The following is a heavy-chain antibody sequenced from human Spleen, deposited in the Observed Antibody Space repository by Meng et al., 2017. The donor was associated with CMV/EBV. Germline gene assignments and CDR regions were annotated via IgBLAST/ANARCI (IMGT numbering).Heavy chain of an antibody. D-gene: IGHD2-15*01. Sequence: GESLKISCAASGLAFSSYEMNWVRQAPGKGLEWLAHIRSSDNIIYYADSVKGRFTISRDNARNSVYLQMNSLRAEDTAVYYCARSPLRCRGGTCYDYWGQGTLVTVSS. CDR2: IRSSDNII. CDR3: ARSPLRCRGGTCYDY. V-gene: IGHV3-48*03. J-gene: IGHJ4*02. CDR1: GLAFSSYE.